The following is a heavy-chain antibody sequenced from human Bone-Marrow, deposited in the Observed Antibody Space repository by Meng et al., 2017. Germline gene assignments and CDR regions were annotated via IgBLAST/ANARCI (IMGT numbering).Heavy chain of an antibody. J-gene: IGHJ4*02. Sequence: QGQRVQSGAEGKKPGASVKVSCKASGYTFTGYYMHWVRQAPGQGLEWMGWINPNSGGTNYAQKFQGRVTMTRDTSISTAYMELSRLRSDDTAVYYCARDEDISAAGKLFGDYWGQGTLVTVSS. CDR1: GYTFTGYY. V-gene: IGHV1-2*02. D-gene: IGHD6-25*01. CDR2: INPNSGGT. CDR3: ARDEDISAAGKLFGDY.